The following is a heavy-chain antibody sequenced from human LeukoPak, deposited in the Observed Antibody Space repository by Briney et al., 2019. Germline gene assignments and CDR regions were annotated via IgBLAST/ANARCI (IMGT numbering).Heavy chain of an antibody. CDR1: GFLFRSDW. CDR2: INNDGSRT. J-gene: IGHJ5*02. V-gene: IGHV3-74*01. Sequence: PGGSLRLSCAVSGFLFRSDWMHWVRQAPGKGLVWVSRINNDGSRTNYADSVKGRFTISRDNAKNTVYLQLNNLRAEDTAMYYCARMDDTSGKNWFDPWGQGALVTVPS. D-gene: IGHD3-22*01. CDR3: ARMDDTSGKNWFDP.